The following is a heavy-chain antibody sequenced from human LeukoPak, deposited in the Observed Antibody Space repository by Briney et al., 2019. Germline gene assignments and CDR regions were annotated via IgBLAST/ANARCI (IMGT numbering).Heavy chain of an antibody. Sequence: SVKVSCKASGGTFSSYAISWVRQAPGQGLEWMGGIIPIFGTANYAQKFQDRVTMTRNTSISTAYMELSSLRSDDTAVYYCARGPPNWGYDYWGPGTLVTVSS. CDR2: IIPIFGTA. V-gene: IGHV1-69*05. J-gene: IGHJ4*02. CDR1: GGTFSSYA. CDR3: ARGPPNWGYDY. D-gene: IGHD7-27*01.